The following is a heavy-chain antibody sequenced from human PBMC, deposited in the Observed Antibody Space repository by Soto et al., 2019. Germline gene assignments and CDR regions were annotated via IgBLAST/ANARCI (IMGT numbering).Heavy chain of an antibody. CDR2: IYYSGST. J-gene: IGHJ6*02. V-gene: IGHV4-39*01. CDR1: GGSISSSSYY. D-gene: IGHD3-3*02. CDR3: ARHIKFGITIYGMDV. Sequence: SETLSLTCTVSGGSISSSSYYWGWIRQPPGKGLEWIGSIYYSGSTYYNPSLKSRVTICVDTSKKQFSLKLSSVTAADTAVYYCARHIKFGITIYGMDVWGQGTTVTVSS.